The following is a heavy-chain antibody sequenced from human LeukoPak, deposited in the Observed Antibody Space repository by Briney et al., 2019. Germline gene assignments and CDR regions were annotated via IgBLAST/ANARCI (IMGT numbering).Heavy chain of an antibody. Sequence: GGSLRLSCAASGFTFSSYAMSWIRQAPGKGLEWVSAISGSGGSTYYADSVKGRFTISRDNSKNTLYLQMNSLRAEDTAVYYCAKDTYYYDSSGYYLMGFDYWGQGTLVTVSS. CDR2: ISGSGGST. CDR1: GFTFSSYA. CDR3: AKDTYYYDSSGYYLMGFDY. D-gene: IGHD3-22*01. J-gene: IGHJ4*02. V-gene: IGHV3-23*01.